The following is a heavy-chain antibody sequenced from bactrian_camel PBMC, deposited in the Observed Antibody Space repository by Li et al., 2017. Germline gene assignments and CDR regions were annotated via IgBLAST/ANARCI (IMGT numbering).Heavy chain of an antibody. V-gene: IGHV3S40*01. CDR2: INSGGTST. Sequence: QLVESGGGLVQPGGSLRLSCAASGFTFSSYDMAWVRQAPGKGLEWVSRINSGGTSTYYTDSAKGRFTISRDNAKNTVSLQLNSLKPEDTALYYCANLDGHYWGQGTQVTVS. J-gene: IGHJ4*01. CDR1: GFTFSSYD. CDR3: ANLDGHY.